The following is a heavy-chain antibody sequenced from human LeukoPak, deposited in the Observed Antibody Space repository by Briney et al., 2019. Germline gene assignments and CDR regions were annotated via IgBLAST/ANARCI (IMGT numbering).Heavy chain of an antibody. J-gene: IGHJ4*02. V-gene: IGHV4-31*03. Sequence: PSETLSLTCTVSGASFSSGDQYWNWIRQSPGKGLEWIGSIRPSGMLYNNPSLESRVTISIDTSKNQCSLNLNSVTAADTAVYFCSRGLDSRKLGYWGQGTLVSVSS. CDR3: SRGLDSRKLGY. CDR1: GASFSSGDQY. CDR2: IRPSGML. D-gene: IGHD3-22*01.